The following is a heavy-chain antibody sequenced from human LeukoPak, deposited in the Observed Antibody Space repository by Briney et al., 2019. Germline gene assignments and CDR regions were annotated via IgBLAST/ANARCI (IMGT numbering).Heavy chain of an antibody. J-gene: IGHJ5*02. CDR3: AKGSGIYYYVWFDP. D-gene: IGHD1-26*01. CDR1: GFTFSSYV. V-gene: IGHV3-23*01. Sequence: AGGSLRLSYAASGFTFSSYVMSWVRQAPGKGLEWVSVISGSGGSTYYADSVKGRFTISRDNSKNTLYLQMNSLRAEDTAVYYCAKGSGIYYYVWFDPWGQGTLVTVSS. CDR2: ISGSGGST.